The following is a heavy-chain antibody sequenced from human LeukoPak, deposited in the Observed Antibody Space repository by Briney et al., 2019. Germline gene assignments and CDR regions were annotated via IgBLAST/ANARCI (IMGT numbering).Heavy chain of an antibody. CDR1: GFTFSSYR. J-gene: IGHJ4*02. Sequence: GGSLRLSCAASGFTFSSYRMSWVREAPGKGLEWVANIKQDGSEKYYVDSVKGRFTISRDNAKNSLYLQMNNLRAEDTAVYYCARDHPAIVGYWGQGTLVTVSS. V-gene: IGHV3-7*01. D-gene: IGHD3-22*01. CDR3: ARDHPAIVGY. CDR2: IKQDGSEK.